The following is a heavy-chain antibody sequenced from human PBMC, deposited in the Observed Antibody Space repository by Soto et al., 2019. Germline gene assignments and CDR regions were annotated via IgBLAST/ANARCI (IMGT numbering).Heavy chain of an antibody. CDR2: MSANSGNT. D-gene: IGHD2-2*01. CDR3: ARGRDDIVVVPAAMPIQYYYYYYMDV. V-gene: IGHV1-8*02. J-gene: IGHJ6*03. CDR1: GYTFTSFG. Sequence: ASVKVSCKASGYTFTSFGFSWVRQAPGQGLEWMGWMSANSGNTGYAQKFQGRVTMTRNTSISTAYMELSSLRSEDTAVYYCARGRDDIVVVPAAMPIQYYYYYYMDVWGKGTTVTVSS.